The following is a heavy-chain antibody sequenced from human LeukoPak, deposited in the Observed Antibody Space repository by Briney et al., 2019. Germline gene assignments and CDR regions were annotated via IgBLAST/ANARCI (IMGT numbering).Heavy chain of an antibody. CDR3: ARGNTAIPYYVWGSYRYTNWFDP. D-gene: IGHD3-16*02. V-gene: IGHV4-39*07. CDR1: GGSIDSRSYY. J-gene: IGHJ5*02. Sequence: SETLSLTCTVSGGSIDSRSYYWDWIRQAPGKGLEWIGTIYHSGSTEHNPSLKSRVTISVDTSKNQFSLKLSPVTAADTAVYYCARGNTAIPYYVWGSYRYTNWFDPWGQGTLVTVSS. CDR2: IYHSGST.